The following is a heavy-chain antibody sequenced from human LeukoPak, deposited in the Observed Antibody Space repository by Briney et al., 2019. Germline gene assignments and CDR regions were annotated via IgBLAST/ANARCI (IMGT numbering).Heavy chain of an antibody. CDR2: IYPGDSDA. D-gene: IGHD6-13*01. V-gene: IGHV5-51*03. CDR3: ASLSSSWLAVDS. Sequence: PGESLKISCKGSGYSFSSYWIGWVRQMPGKGLEWMGIIYPGDSDARYSPSFEGQVTISVDKSISTAYLQWSSLKASDTAMYYCASLSSSWLAVDSWGQGTLVTVSS. CDR1: GYSFSSYW. J-gene: IGHJ4*02.